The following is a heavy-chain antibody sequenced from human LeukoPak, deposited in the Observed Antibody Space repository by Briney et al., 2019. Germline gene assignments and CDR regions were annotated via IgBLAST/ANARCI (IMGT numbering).Heavy chain of an antibody. Sequence: GGSLRLPCAASRLTFCSYAMSWVRRAPGKGLVRVSAIMSSGGSTYYAHSVKGRFTISRDNSKNTLYLQMNRLRAEDTAVYYCAKDQYQLPHWFDPWDQETLVTVSS. D-gene: IGHD2-2*01. V-gene: IGHV3-23*01. CDR1: RLTFCSYA. CDR2: IMSSGGST. CDR3: AKDQYQLPHWFDP. J-gene: IGHJ5*02.